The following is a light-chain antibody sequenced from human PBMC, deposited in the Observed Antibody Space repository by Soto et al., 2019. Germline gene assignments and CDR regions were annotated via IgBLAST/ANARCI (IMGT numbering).Light chain of an antibody. CDR3: QHRVNGPT. Sequence: IVLTQSPATLSLSPGESATLSCRASQSVSPYFGWYQQKPGQAPRLLISDVSKRATGIPARFSGSGSGTDFPLTLSSLEPEDCAVYYCQHRVNGPTFGGGTKVEIK. CDR1: QSVSPY. CDR2: DVS. J-gene: IGKJ4*01. V-gene: IGKV3-11*01.